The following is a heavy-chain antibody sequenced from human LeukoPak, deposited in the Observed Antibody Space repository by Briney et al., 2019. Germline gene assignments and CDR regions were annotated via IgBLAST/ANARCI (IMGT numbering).Heavy chain of an antibody. CDR3: ARDAEGSGWTYYYYYYGMDV. J-gene: IGHJ6*02. CDR2: ISYDGSNK. Sequence: GGSLRLSCAASGFTFSSYAMHWVRQAPGKGLEWVAVISYDGSNKYYAGSVKGRFTISRDNSKNTLYLQMSSLRAEDTAVYYCARDAEGSGWTYYYYYYGMDVWGQGTTVTVSS. D-gene: IGHD6-19*01. CDR1: GFTFSSYA. V-gene: IGHV3-30-3*01.